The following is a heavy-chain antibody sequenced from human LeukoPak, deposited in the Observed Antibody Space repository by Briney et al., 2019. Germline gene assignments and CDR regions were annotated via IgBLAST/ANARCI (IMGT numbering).Heavy chain of an antibody. J-gene: IGHJ4*02. D-gene: IGHD3-3*01. CDR3: AKVKYYDFWSGYSTYFDY. Sequence: GGSLRLSCAASGFTFSDYYMSWIRQAPGKGLEWVSYISSSGSTIYYADSVKGRFTISRDNAKNSLYLQMNSLRAEDTAVYYCAKVKYYDFWSGYSTYFDYWGQGTLVTVSS. CDR2: ISSSGSTI. V-gene: IGHV3-11*01. CDR1: GFTFSDYY.